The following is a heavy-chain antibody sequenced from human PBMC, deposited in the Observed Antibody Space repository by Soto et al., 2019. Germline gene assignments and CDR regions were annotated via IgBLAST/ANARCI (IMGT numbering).Heavy chain of an antibody. CDR1: GVSFRGYY. J-gene: IGHJ4*02. CDR2: INQSGST. Sequence: SETLSPTFAGYGVSFRGYYWNWIRQPPGKGLEWIGEINQSGSTNYNPSLKSRVTISVDTSKNQFSLKPSAVTAGDTAVYYCARAPSGYCHSYNYYGMDFWGQGTLVTVSS. D-gene: IGHD3-9*01. CDR3: ARAPSGYCHSYNYYGMDF. V-gene: IGHV4-34*01.